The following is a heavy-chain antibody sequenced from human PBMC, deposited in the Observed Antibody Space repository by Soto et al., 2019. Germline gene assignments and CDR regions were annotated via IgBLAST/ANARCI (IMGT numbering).Heavy chain of an antibody. D-gene: IGHD6-13*01. CDR3: ASERIAAALDY. CDR2: ISSSSSYI. V-gene: IGHV3-21*01. CDR1: GFTFSSYS. J-gene: IGHJ4*02. Sequence: EVQLVESGAGLVKPGGSLRLSCAASGFTFSSYSMNWVRQAPGKGLEGVSSISSSSSYIYYADSVKGRFTISRDNAKNSLYLQVNRLRAEDTAVYYCASERIAAALDYWGQGTLVNVSS.